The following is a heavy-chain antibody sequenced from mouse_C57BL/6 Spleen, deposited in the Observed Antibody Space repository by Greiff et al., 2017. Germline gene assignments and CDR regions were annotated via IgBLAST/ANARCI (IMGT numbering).Heavy chain of an antibody. CDR3: ALIGNCYDYDEGTWFAF. CDR1: GFSLSTFGLG. V-gene: IGHV8-8*01. CDR2: IWGDDDK. Sequence: QVTLKVCGPGLLQPSQTLSLTCSFSGFSLSTFGLGVGWIRPPSGQGLVWLAHIWGDDDKYYNPALTSRLTISKDTYKHQEFLNIANVDTADTATYYCALIGNCYDYDEGTWFAFWGQGTLVTVSA. D-gene: IGHD2-4*01. J-gene: IGHJ3*01.